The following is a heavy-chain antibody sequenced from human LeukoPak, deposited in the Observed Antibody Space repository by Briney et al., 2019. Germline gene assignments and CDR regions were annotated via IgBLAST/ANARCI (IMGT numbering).Heavy chain of an antibody. V-gene: IGHV3-23*01. J-gene: IGHJ4*02. CDR1: GFTFSSYA. CDR3: AKDPTPTYNWNYFDY. CDR2: ISGSGGST. Sequence: PGGSLRLSCAASGFTFSSYAMSWVRQAPGKGLEWVSAISGSGGSTYYADSVKGRFTISRDNSKNTLYLQMNSLRAEDTAVYYCAKDPTPTYNWNYFDYWGQGTLVTVSS. D-gene: IGHD1-20*01.